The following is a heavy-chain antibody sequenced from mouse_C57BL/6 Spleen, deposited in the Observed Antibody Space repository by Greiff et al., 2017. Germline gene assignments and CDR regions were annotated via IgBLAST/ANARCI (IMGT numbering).Heavy chain of an antibody. V-gene: IGHV5-17*01. D-gene: IGHD2-4*01. CDR3: ARPMYYDGYFDV. CDR2: ISSGSSTI. CDR1: GFTFSDYG. Sequence: EVKLVESGGGLVKPGGSLKLSCAASGFTFSDYGMHWVRQAPEKGLEWVAYISSGSSTIYYADTVKGRFTISRDNAKNTLFLQMTSLRSEDTAMYYCARPMYYDGYFDVWGTGTTVTVSS. J-gene: IGHJ1*03.